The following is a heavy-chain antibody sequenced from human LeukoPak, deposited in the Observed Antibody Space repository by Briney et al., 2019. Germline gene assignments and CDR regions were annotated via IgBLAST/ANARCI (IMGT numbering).Heavy chain of an antibody. V-gene: IGHV4-59*01. J-gene: IGHJ5*02. D-gene: IGHD1-14*01. CDR3: AITRLTSGWFDP. CDR1: GGSISSYY. CDR2: IYYSGST. Sequence: SETLSLTCTVSGGSISSYYWSWIRQPPGKGLEWIGYIYYSGSTNYNPSLKSRVTISVDTSKNQFSLKLSSVTAADTAVYYCAITRLTSGWFDPWGQGTLVTVSS.